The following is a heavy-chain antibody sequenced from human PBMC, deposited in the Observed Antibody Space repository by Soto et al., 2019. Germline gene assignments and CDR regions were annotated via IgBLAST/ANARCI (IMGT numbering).Heavy chain of an antibody. J-gene: IGHJ5*02. V-gene: IGHV1-8*01. Sequence: GASVKVSCKASGYTFTSYDINWVRQATGQGLEWMGWMNPNSGNTGYAQKFQGRVTMTRNTSISTAYMELSSLRSEDTAVYYCARGFKDYDYVWGSYRYHNWFDPWGQGXLVTVYS. CDR1: GYTFTSYD. D-gene: IGHD3-16*02. CDR2: MNPNSGNT. CDR3: ARGFKDYDYVWGSYRYHNWFDP.